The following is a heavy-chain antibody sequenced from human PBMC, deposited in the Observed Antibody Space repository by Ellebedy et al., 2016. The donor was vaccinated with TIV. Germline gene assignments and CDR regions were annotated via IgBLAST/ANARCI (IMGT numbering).Heavy chain of an antibody. CDR1: GYSFSTYW. J-gene: IGHJ3*02. CDR3: ARLYCTGGDCYPFDAFDI. D-gene: IGHD2-8*02. Sequence: GESLKISXKASGYSFSTYWVGWVRQMPGKGLEWMGIIDPGDSDTRYSPSFEGQVTIPADKSITTAYLQWSSLKASDTAMYYCARLYCTGGDCYPFDAFDIWGQGTMVTVSS. CDR2: IDPGDSDT. V-gene: IGHV5-51*01.